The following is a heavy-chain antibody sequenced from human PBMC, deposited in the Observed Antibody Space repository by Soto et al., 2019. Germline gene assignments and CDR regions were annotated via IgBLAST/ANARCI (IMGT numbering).Heavy chain of an antibody. D-gene: IGHD3-22*01. CDR2: FDPEDGET. V-gene: IGHV1-24*01. CDR3: ATVLPRVVVITPGAFDI. Sequence: RASVKVSCKVSGYTLTELSMHWVRQAPGKGLEWMGGFDPEDGETIYAQKFQGRVTMTEDTSTDTAYMELSSLRSEDTAVYYCATVLPRVVVITPGAFDIWGQGTMVTVSS. CDR1: GYTLTELS. J-gene: IGHJ3*02.